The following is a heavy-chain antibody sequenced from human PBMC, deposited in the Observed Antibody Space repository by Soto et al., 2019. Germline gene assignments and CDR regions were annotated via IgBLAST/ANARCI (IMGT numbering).Heavy chain of an antibody. D-gene: IGHD3-16*02. CDR3: AKAYDYIWGSYLDY. Sequence: DVQLVESGGGLVQPGRSLRLSCAASGFTFDDYAMHWVRQAPGKGLEWVSGISWNSGSIGYADSVKGRFTISRDNAKNSLYLQMNSLRAEDTALYYCAKAYDYIWGSYLDYWGQGTLVTVSS. V-gene: IGHV3-9*01. J-gene: IGHJ4*02. CDR2: ISWNSGSI. CDR1: GFTFDDYA.